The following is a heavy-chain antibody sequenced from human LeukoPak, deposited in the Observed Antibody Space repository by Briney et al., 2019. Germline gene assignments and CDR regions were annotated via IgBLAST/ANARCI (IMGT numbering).Heavy chain of an antibody. CDR2: IRYDGSNK. Sequence: PGGSLRLSCAASGFTFSSYGMHWVRQAPGKGLEWVAFIRYDGSNKYYADSVKGRFTISRDNSKNTLYLQMNSLRPEDTAVYHCARGVVVVVAATSNWFDPWGQGTLVTVSS. D-gene: IGHD2-15*01. V-gene: IGHV3-30*02. J-gene: IGHJ5*02. CDR1: GFTFSSYG. CDR3: ARGVVVVVAATSNWFDP.